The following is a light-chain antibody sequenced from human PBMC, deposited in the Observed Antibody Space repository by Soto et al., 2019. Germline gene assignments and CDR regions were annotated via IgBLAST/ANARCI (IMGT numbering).Light chain of an antibody. Sequence: SYELTQPPSMSVSPGQTATIACSGAKLGDKYVCWYQQKSVESPILVIYQDTKRPSGIPERFSGSNSGSTATLTISGTQSMDEADYYCQALDVGTVVFGGETKGTVL. V-gene: IGLV3-1*01. CDR1: KLGDKY. J-gene: IGLJ2*01. CDR2: QDT. CDR3: QALDVGTVV.